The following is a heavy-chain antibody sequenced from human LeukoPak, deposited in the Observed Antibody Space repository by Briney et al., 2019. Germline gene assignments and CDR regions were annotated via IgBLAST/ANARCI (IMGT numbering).Heavy chain of an antibody. D-gene: IGHD5-18*01. CDR1: GYTFTGSF. Sequence: ASVKVSCKASGYTFTGSFGHWVRQAPRQGLEWLGLINPNSGGTHYAQKFQGRVAMTRDTSISTVYMELSRLRSGDTAVYYCARVWGAGYSYGYFDYWGQGTLVTVSS. CDR3: ARVWGAGYSYGYFDY. V-gene: IGHV1-2*02. CDR2: INPNSGGT. J-gene: IGHJ4*02.